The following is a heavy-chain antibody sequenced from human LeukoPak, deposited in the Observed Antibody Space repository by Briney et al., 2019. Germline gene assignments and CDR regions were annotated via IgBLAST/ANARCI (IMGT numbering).Heavy chain of an antibody. CDR3: ARGVARSSKFHFSYYFDY. CDR1: GDSFSYFY. J-gene: IGHJ4*02. V-gene: IGHV4-59*12. CDR2: IYNSGST. Sequence: SETLSLTCTVSGDSFSYFYWSWIRQPPGKGLEWIGYIYNSGSTNYNPSLKSRVTISLDTSKNQFSLKLSSVTAADTAVYYCARGVARSSKFHFSYYFDYWGQGTLVTVSS. D-gene: IGHD6-6*01.